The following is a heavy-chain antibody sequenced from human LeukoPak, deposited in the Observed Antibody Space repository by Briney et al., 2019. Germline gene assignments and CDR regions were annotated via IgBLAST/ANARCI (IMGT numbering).Heavy chain of an antibody. CDR2: IYYSGST. D-gene: IGHD3-10*01. J-gene: IGHJ5*02. Sequence: SETLSLTCTVSGGSISSAGYYWTWIRQHPGKGLEWIGYIYYSGSTYYSPSLKSRVTISLDTSKNQFSLNLSSVTAADTAVYYCAAYGLGSSRRFDPWGQGTLVTVSS. V-gene: IGHV4-31*03. CDR3: AAYGLGSSRRFDP. CDR1: GGSISSAGYY.